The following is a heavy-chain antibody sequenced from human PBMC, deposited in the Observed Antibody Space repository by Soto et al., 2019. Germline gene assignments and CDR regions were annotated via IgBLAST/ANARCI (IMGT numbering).Heavy chain of an antibody. CDR2: ISAYNGNT. Sequence: APVEVCCKASGYTFTSYGISWVQQAPGQGLEWMGRISAYNGNTNYAQKLQGRVTMTTDTSTSTAYMELRSLRSDDTAVYYCARLMSVQDYYYYMDVWGKRTTVTVSS. J-gene: IGHJ6*03. V-gene: IGHV1-18*01. CDR1: GYTFTSYG. D-gene: IGHD1-1*01. CDR3: ARLMSVQDYYYYMDV.